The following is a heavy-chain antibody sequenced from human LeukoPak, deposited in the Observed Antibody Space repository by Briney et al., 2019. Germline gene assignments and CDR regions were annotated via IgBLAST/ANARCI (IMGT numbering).Heavy chain of an antibody. CDR3: ASWGEGALDN. CDR1: GFTFDDYA. Sequence: PGRSLRLSCAASGFTFDDYAMHWVRQAPGKGLEWVSGISWKSGNIGYADSVKGRFTISRDNAKKSLYLQMNSLRVEDTGVYYCASWGEGALDNWGQGTLVTVSS. J-gene: IGHJ4*02. D-gene: IGHD1-26*01. V-gene: IGHV3-9*01. CDR2: ISWKSGNI.